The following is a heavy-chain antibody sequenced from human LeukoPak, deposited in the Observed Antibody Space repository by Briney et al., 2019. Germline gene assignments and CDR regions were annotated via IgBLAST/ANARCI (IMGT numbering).Heavy chain of an antibody. D-gene: IGHD2-21*02. CDR1: GGSISSYY. J-gene: IGHJ6*03. CDR3: ARVEYCGGDCYSDYYYYYMDV. CDR2: IYYSGST. Sequence: SETLSLTCTVSGGSISSYYWSWIRQPPGKGLEWIGYIYYSGSTNYNPSLKGRVTISVDTSKNQFSLKLSSVTAADTAVYYCARVEYCGGDCYSDYYYYYMDVWGKGTTVTISS. V-gene: IGHV4-59*01.